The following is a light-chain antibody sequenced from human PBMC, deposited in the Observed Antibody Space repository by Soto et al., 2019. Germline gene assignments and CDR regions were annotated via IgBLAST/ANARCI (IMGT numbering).Light chain of an antibody. CDR1: QNVNSNH. J-gene: IGKJ1*01. V-gene: IGKV3-20*01. CDR2: GPS. CDR3: HQFGSSPQT. Sequence: EIVLTQSPGTLSLSPGERATLCCRASQNVNSNHIAWYQQKPGQAPRLLIYGPSSSATGIPERFSGSGSGTDYTLTISRLEPEDFAVYFCHQFGSSPQTFGHGTKVDI.